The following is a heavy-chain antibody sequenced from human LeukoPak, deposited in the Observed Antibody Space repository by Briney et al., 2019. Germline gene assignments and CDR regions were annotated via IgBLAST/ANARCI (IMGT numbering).Heavy chain of an antibody. CDR2: VYSTGST. Sequence: SETLSLTCTVSGGSISGHYWSWLRQPPGKGLEWIGYVYSTGSTHYNPSLKSRVTMSLDTSKNQFSLQLLSVTAADTAMYYCAIHYDPPSYYSNYFDYWGQGTLITVSS. J-gene: IGHJ4*02. CDR1: GGSISGHY. D-gene: IGHD3-22*01. V-gene: IGHV4-59*08. CDR3: AIHYDPPSYYSNYFDY.